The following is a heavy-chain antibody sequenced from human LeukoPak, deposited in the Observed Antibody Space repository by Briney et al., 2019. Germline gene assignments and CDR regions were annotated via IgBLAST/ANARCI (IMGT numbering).Heavy chain of an antibody. CDR1: GFTFSSYG. J-gene: IGHJ4*02. Sequence: GGSLRLSCAASGFTFSSYGMHWVRQAPGKGLEWVAVIWYDGSNKYYADSVKGRFTISRDNSRNTLYLQMNSLRAEDTAVYYCARERTYYDILTGYSQEPQHKGYFDYWGQGTLVTVSS. V-gene: IGHV3-33*01. D-gene: IGHD3-9*01. CDR2: IWYDGSNK. CDR3: ARERTYYDILTGYSQEPQHKGYFDY.